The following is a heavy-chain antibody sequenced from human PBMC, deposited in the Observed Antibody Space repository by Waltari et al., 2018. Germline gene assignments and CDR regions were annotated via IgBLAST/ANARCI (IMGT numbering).Heavy chain of an antibody. CDR1: GFSFMGYA. D-gene: IGHD3-16*02. Sequence: EVQLLESAGGLVQPGGALRLSCAASGFSFMGYAMSWVRQAPGGGGGWFASIRGSGATPFYADSVKGRFTIVRDNSKDTFYLQRNSLRVDDSAVYYCAKGSRGYTNYFFDYWGQGALVTVSS. V-gene: IGHV3-23*01. CDR3: AKGSRGYTNYFFDY. CDR2: IRGSGATP. J-gene: IGHJ4*02.